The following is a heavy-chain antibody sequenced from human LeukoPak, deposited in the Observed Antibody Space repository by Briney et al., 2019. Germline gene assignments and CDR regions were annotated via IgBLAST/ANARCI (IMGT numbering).Heavy chain of an antibody. Sequence: GESPQISCXGAGYSFTSXXXXXXRXLXXXXXEWMGXIYPGDSDTXXXPXXXGQVXXXXXKSISTAYVQWSSLQASDTAMYYCARRVLDYFEHWGQGTLVTVSS. V-gene: IGHV5-51*01. D-gene: IGHD4/OR15-4a*01. CDR3: ARRVLDYFEH. J-gene: IGHJ4*02. CDR1: GYSFTSXX. CDR2: IYPGDSDT.